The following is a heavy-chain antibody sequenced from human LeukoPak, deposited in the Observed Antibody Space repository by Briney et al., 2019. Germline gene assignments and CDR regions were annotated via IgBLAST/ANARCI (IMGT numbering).Heavy chain of an antibody. CDR1: GGSFSGYY. Sequence: PSETLSLTCAVYGGSFSGYYWSWIRQPPGKGLEWIGEINHSGSTNYNPSLKSRVTISVDTSKNQFSLKLCSVTAADTAVYYCARAGYSYGYNYWGQGTLVTVSS. CDR2: INHSGST. V-gene: IGHV4-34*01. CDR3: ARAGYSYGYNY. D-gene: IGHD5-18*01. J-gene: IGHJ4*02.